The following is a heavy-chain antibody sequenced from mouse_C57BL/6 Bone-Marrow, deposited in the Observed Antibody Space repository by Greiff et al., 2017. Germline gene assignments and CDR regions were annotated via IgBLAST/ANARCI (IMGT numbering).Heavy chain of an antibody. CDR3: ASFYYPLRDYYAMDY. D-gene: IGHD2-1*01. Sequence: QVQLKESGPGLVAPSQSLSITCTVSGFSLTSYAISWVRQPPGKGLEWLGVIWTGGGTNYNSALKSRLSISKDNSKSQVFLKMNSLQTDDTARYYCASFYYPLRDYYAMDYWGQGTSVTVSS. CDR1: GFSLTSYA. J-gene: IGHJ4*01. CDR2: IWTGGGT. V-gene: IGHV2-9-1*01.